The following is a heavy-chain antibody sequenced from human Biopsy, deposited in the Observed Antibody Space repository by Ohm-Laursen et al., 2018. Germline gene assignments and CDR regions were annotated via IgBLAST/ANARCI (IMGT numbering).Heavy chain of an antibody. D-gene: IGHD1-7*01. CDR3: GRAVRNQLLTDP. Sequence: ASVKASCNASGYTFTSYDITWVRQASGHGPEWIGWLNPVSGNSNFGQKFRGRVTVTSDTSISTAYMELSGLTSDDTATYYCGRAVRNQLLTDPWGQGTLVTVTS. CDR1: GYTFTSYD. CDR2: LNPVSGNS. V-gene: IGHV1-8*01. J-gene: IGHJ5*02.